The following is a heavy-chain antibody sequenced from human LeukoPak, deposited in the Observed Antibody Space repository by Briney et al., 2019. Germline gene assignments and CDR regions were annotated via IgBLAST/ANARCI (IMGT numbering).Heavy chain of an antibody. CDR1: GFTFSSYG. V-gene: IGHV3-23*01. D-gene: IGHD3-22*01. J-gene: IGHJ3*02. CDR2: ISYSGGNT. CDR3: ARDNVDTMIVVVNKRDHDWDGDAFDI. Sequence: GGSLRLSCAASGFTFSSYGMSWVRQAPGKGLEWVSAISYSGGNTYYADSVKGRFTISRDNSKNTLFLQMNSLRAEDTAVYYCARDNVDTMIVVVNKRDHDWDGDAFDIWGQGTMVTVSS.